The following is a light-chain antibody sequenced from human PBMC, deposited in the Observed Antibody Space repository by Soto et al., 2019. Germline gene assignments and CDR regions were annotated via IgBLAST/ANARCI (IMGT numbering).Light chain of an antibody. V-gene: IGKV3-20*01. J-gene: IGKJ5*01. Sequence: EIVLTQSPGTLSLSPGERATLSCRASQSFSSTYLAWYQQKPGQAPRLLVYGASSRATGIPDRFSGFGSGTDFTLTISRLEPEDFAVYFCQQYGSSPFTFGQGTRLEIK. CDR2: GAS. CDR3: QQYGSSPFT. CDR1: QSFSSTY.